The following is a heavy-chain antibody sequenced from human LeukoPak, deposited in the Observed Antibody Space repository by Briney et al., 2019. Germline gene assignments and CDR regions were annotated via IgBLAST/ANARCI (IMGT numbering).Heavy chain of an antibody. J-gene: IGHJ4*02. CDR3: ARHPYLWFGELPQMYFDY. V-gene: IGHV4-39*01. D-gene: IGHD3-10*01. CDR2: IYYSGST. CDR1: GGSISSSSYY. Sequence: PSETLSLTCTVSGGSISSSSYYWGWIRQPPGKGLEWIGSIYYSGSTYYNPSLKSRVTISVDTSKNQFSLKLSSVTAADTAVYYCARHPYLWFGELPQMYFDYWGQGTLVTVSS.